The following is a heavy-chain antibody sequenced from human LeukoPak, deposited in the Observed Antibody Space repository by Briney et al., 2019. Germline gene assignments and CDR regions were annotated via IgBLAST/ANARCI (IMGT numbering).Heavy chain of an antibody. J-gene: IGHJ4*02. Sequence: PSETLSLTCTVSGGSISSYYWSWIRQPPGKGLEWIGYIYYSGSINYSPSLKSRVTISVDTSKNQFSLKLSSVTAADTAVYYCARTLRGYSYGPFDYWGQGTLVTVSS. CDR3: ARTLRGYSYGPFDY. CDR1: GGSISSYY. V-gene: IGHV4-59*08. D-gene: IGHD5-18*01. CDR2: IYYSGSI.